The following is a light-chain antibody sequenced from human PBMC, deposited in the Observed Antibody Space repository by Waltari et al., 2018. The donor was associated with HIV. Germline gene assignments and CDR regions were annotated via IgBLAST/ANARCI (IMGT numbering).Light chain of an antibody. CDR3: QQYGGSPIT. V-gene: IGKV3-20*01. J-gene: IGKJ5*01. CDR2: GAS. Sequence: EIVLTQSPGTLSLSPGEKATLSCRASQSVNINYLAWYQHKPGQAPRLLIYGASSRATGIPDRFSGSGSGKDFTLTISRLEPEDSAVYYCQQYGGSPITFGQGTRLEIK. CDR1: QSVNINY.